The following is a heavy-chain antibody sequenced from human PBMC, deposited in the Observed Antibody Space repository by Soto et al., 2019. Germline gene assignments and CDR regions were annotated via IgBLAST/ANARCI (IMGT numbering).Heavy chain of an antibody. D-gene: IGHD6-6*01. CDR1: GDSISRGGYS. CDR2: IYDSGST. V-gene: IGHV4-30-2*01. J-gene: IGHJ6*02. Sequence: QLQLQESGSGLVRPSQTLSLTCAVSGDSISRGGYSWTWIRQPPGKALEWIGNIYDSGSTSYNPSLKSRVTISLDTSKNQFSLRLTSVTAADTAVYFCAKGSSSYYDYGMDVWGQGTTVTVSS. CDR3: AKGSSSYYDYGMDV.